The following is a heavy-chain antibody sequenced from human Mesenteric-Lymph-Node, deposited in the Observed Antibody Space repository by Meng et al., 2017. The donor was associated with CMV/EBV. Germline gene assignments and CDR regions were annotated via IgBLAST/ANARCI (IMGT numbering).Heavy chain of an antibody. Sequence: SETLSLTCTVSGGSISSSSYYWGWVRQPPGKGLEWIGIIYYSGSTYYSPSLKSRVTISVDTSKNQFSLKLSSVTAADTAVYYCARVRAARLGYYYYGMDVWGQGTTVTVSS. CDR1: GGSISSSSYY. D-gene: IGHD6-6*01. V-gene: IGHV4-39*07. CDR3: ARVRAARLGYYYYGMDV. CDR2: IYYSGST. J-gene: IGHJ6*02.